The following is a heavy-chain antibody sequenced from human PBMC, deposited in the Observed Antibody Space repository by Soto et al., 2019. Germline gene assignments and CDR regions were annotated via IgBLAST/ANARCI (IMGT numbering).Heavy chain of an antibody. D-gene: IGHD3-16*01. J-gene: IGHJ3*02. CDR1: GGSITSSSHY. V-gene: IGHV4-39*07. Sequence: SETLSLTCTVSGGSITSSSHYWGWIRQPPGKGLESIANIYYDGSTYYNPSLKSRVTISVDTSKNQFSLKLSSVTAADTAVYYCARVWGYAFDIWGQGTMVTVSS. CDR3: ARVWGYAFDI. CDR2: IYYDGST.